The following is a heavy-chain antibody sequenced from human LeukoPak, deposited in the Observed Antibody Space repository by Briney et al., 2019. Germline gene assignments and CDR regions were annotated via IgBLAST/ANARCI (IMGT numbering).Heavy chain of an antibody. Sequence: GGSLRLSCEASGFTFSTYAMYWVRQAPGKGLEWVAVISFDGTDAFYADSVKGRFTISRDNSKNTLSLQMNSLRADDTAVYYCAKHGLPLVVISAPLDYWGQGTLVTVAS. D-gene: IGHD2-15*01. CDR3: AKHGLPLVVISAPLDY. J-gene: IGHJ4*02. CDR2: ISFDGTDA. V-gene: IGHV3-30*18. CDR1: GFTFSTYA.